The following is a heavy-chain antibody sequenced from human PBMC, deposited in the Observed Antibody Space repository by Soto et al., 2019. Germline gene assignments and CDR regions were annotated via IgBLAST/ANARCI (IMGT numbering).Heavy chain of an antibody. CDR3: ARDPVGNDFWSGYYQSGAY. D-gene: IGHD3-3*01. CDR2: ISSSSSTI. Sequence: EVQLVESGGGLVQPGGSLRLSCAASGFTFSSYSMNWVRQAPGKGLEWVSYISSSSSTIYYADSVKGRFTISRDNAKNSLYLHMNSLRAEDTAVYYCARDPVGNDFWSGYYQSGAYWGQGPLVTVSS. J-gene: IGHJ4*02. CDR1: GFTFSSYS. V-gene: IGHV3-48*01.